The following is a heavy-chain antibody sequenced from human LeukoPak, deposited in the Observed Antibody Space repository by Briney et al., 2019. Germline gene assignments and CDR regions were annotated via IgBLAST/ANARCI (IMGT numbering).Heavy chain of an antibody. J-gene: IGHJ4*02. Sequence: GGSLRLSCAASGFTFDDYAMHWVRQAPGKGLEWVSLISWDGGSTYYADSVKGRFTISRDNSKNSLYLQMNSLRAEDTALYYCAKDHFAGDSSGWYGLFDYWGQGTLVTVSS. D-gene: IGHD6-19*01. CDR2: ISWDGGST. CDR1: GFTFDDYA. CDR3: AKDHFAGDSSGWYGLFDY. V-gene: IGHV3-43D*03.